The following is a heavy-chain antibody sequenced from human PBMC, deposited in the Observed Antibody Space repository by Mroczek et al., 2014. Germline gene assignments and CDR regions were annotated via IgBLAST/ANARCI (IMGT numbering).Heavy chain of an antibody. J-gene: IGHJ6*02. D-gene: IGHD6-13*01. CDR2: ISYDGSNK. CDR3: AKTGYSSSWQTYYYYGMDV. V-gene: IGHV3-30*18. Sequence: QVQLQQWGGGVVQPGRSLRLSCAASGFTFSSYGMHWVRQAPGKGLEWVAVISYDGSNKYYADSVKGRFTISRDNSKNTLYLQMNSLRAEDTAVYYCAKTGYSSSWQTYYYYGMDVWGQGTHGH. CDR1: GFTFSSYG.